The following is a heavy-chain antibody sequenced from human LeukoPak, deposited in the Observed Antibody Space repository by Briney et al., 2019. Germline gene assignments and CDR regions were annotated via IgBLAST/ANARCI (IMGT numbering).Heavy chain of an antibody. CDR1: GFTFSSYE. CDR3: ARRGSSGVDY. CDR2: ISSSSSYI. V-gene: IGHV3-21*01. Sequence: GGSLRLSCAASGFTFSSYEMNWVRQAPGKGLEWVSSISSSSSYIYYADSVKGRFTISRDNAKNSLYLQMNSLRAEDTAVCYCARRGSSGVDYWGQGTLVTVSS. D-gene: IGHD3-22*01. J-gene: IGHJ4*02.